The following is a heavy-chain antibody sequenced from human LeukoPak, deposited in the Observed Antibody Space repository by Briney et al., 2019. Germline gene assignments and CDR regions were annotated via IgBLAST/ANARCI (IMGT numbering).Heavy chain of an antibody. CDR1: GFTFSSYG. CDR3: ARDQTAGYSDY. V-gene: IGHV3-30*03. Sequence: GGSLRLSCAASGFTFSSYGMHWVRQAPGKGLEWVALISYDGSNEYYADSVKGQFTISRDNSKNTVYLQMNSQSAEDTAVYYCARDQTAGYSDYWGQGTLVTVSS. CDR2: ISYDGSNE. D-gene: IGHD3-22*01. J-gene: IGHJ4*02.